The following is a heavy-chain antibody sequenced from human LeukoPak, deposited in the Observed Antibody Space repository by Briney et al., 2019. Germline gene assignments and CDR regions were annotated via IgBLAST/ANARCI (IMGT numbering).Heavy chain of an antibody. V-gene: IGHV1-2*02. Sequence: GASVKVSCKASGYTFTSYDINWVRQATGQGLEWMGWINPNTGGTNYAQKFQGRVTMTRDTSISTAYMDLSRLRSDDTAVYYCVQFELDYWGQGTLVTVSS. CDR2: INPNTGGT. D-gene: IGHD1-7*01. CDR3: VQFELDY. CDR1: GYTFTSYD. J-gene: IGHJ4*02.